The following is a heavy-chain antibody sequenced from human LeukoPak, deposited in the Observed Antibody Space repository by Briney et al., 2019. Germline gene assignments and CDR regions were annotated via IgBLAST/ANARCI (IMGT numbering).Heavy chain of an antibody. CDR3: ARDLGSGWYYD. CDR2: IQTSGST. CDR1: GGSISSHY. V-gene: IGHV4-4*07. Sequence: PSETLSLTCTVSGGSISSHYWNWIRQPAGKGLEWIGRIQTSGSTNYNPSLKSRITMSVDRSKNQFSLKLSSVTAADTAVYYCARDLGSGWYYDWGQGTLVTVSS. J-gene: IGHJ4*02. D-gene: IGHD6-19*01.